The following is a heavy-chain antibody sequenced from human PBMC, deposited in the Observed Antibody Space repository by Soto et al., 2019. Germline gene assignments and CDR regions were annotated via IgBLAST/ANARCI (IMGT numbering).Heavy chain of an antibody. J-gene: IGHJ4*02. Sequence: EVQLLESGGGLIQPGGSLRLSCVASGFAFSSCAMSWVRQAPGKGLEWVSAISGSGAGVYYADSVKGRFTISRDNSKNTLYLQMNSLRAEDTDLYYCAKKAGVYAFDSWGQGTLVTVSS. CDR3: AKKAGVYAFDS. D-gene: IGHD5-12*01. V-gene: IGHV3-23*01. CDR1: GFAFSSCA. CDR2: ISGSGAGV.